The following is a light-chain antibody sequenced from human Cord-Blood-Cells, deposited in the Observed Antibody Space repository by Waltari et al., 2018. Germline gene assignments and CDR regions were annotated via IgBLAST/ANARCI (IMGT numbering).Light chain of an antibody. J-gene: IGKJ4*01. V-gene: IGKV1-39*01. CDR1: QSISSY. CDR2: AAS. CDR3: QQSYSTPLT. Sequence: EIQMTQSLSSLSASVGDRVTITCRASQSISSYLNWYQQKPGKAPKLLIYAASSLQSGVQSRFSGSGSVTDFTLTISSLQPEDFATYYCQQSYSTPLTFGGGTKVEIK.